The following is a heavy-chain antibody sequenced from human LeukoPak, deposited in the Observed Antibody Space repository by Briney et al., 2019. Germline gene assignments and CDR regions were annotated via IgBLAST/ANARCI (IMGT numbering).Heavy chain of an antibody. J-gene: IGHJ4*01. CDR2: MNPNSGNT. CDR1: GYTFTSYD. CDR3: ARVAGGGFDY. Sequence: GASVKVSCKASGYTFTSYDINWVRQATGQGLEWMGWMNPNSGNTGYAQKFQGRVTITRHTSIGTAYMELSSLTSEDTAVCYCARVAGGGFDYWGQGTLVTVSS. V-gene: IGHV1-8*03. D-gene: IGHD3-16*01.